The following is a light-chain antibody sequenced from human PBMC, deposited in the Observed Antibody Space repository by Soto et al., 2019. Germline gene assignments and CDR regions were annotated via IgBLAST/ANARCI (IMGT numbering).Light chain of an antibody. CDR3: QQLDLYPST. Sequence: IQLTQSPTSLSASAGDRVTITCRASQGIRTYLAWYQQKLGKAPRLLIDAASTLESGVPSRFSGSGSGTDFTLTISSLQPEDFATYYCQQLDLYPSTFGGGTKVDI. CDR2: AAS. CDR1: QGIRTY. V-gene: IGKV1-9*01. J-gene: IGKJ4*01.